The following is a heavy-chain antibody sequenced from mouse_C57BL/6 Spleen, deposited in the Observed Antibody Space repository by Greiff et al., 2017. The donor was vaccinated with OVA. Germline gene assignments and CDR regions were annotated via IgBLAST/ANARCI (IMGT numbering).Heavy chain of an antibody. CDR3: ARWGYSYFDY. CDR1: GYAFSSSW. V-gene: IGHV1-82*01. J-gene: IGHJ2*01. Sequence: VKLMESGPELVKPGASVKISCKASGYAFSSSWMNWVKQRPGKGLEWIGRIYPGDGDTNYNGKFKGKATLTADKSSSTAYMQLSSLTSEDSAVYFCARWGYSYFDYWGQGTTLTVSS. CDR2: IYPGDGDT. D-gene: IGHD2-12*01.